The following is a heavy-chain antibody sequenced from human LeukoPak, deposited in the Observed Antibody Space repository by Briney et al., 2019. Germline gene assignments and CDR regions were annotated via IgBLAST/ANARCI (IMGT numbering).Heavy chain of an antibody. D-gene: IGHD1-26*01. CDR2: IYPGDPDT. Sequence: GESLKISCKGSGYSFTSYWIGWVRQMPGKGLEWMGIIYPGDPDTRYSPSFQGQVTISADKSISTAYLQWSSLKASDTAMYYCARPWDSSGSYYGAGAAFDIWGQGTMVTVSS. V-gene: IGHV5-51*01. J-gene: IGHJ3*02. CDR1: GYSFTSYW. CDR3: ARPWDSSGSYYGAGAAFDI.